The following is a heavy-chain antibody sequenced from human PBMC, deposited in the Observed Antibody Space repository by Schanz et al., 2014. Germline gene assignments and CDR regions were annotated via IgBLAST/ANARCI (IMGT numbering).Heavy chain of an antibody. Sequence: PGGSLRLSCAASGFSFSDYYMSWIRQAPGKGLEWISFINTGSNYINYADSVKGRFTITRDNTKNSLFLQLNSLRADDTAVYYCARNRGSGGQNWDFDLWGRGTLGTVSS. CDR2: INTGSNYI. J-gene: IGHJ2*01. V-gene: IGHV3-11*03. CDR1: GFSFSDYY. D-gene: IGHD1-26*01. CDR3: ARNRGSGGQNWDFDL.